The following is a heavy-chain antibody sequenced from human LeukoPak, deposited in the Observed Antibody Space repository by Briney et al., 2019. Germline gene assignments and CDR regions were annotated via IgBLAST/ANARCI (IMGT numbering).Heavy chain of an antibody. D-gene: IGHD3-3*01. Sequence: GGSLRLSCAAPGFTVSSNYMSWVRQAPGKGLEWVSVIYSGGSAYYADSVKGRFTISRDNSKNTLYLQMNSLRAEDTAVYYCNYDFWSGNDYWGQGTLVTVSS. CDR3: NYDFWSGNDY. CDR1: GFTVSSNY. V-gene: IGHV3-53*01. CDR2: IYSGGSA. J-gene: IGHJ4*02.